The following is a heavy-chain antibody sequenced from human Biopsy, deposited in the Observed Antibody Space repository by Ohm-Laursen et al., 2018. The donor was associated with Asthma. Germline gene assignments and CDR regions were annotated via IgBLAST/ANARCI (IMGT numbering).Heavy chain of an antibody. Sequence: SLRLPCSASGFTFSTYAMHWVRQAPGKGLEWVAVISYDGSNKYYADSVKGRFTISRDNSKNTLYLQMNSLRGDDTAVYYCARDMNRDGWYFDYWGQGTLVTVPS. D-gene: IGHD5-24*01. CDR2: ISYDGSNK. V-gene: IGHV3-30-3*01. CDR1: GFTFSTYA. J-gene: IGHJ4*02. CDR3: ARDMNRDGWYFDY.